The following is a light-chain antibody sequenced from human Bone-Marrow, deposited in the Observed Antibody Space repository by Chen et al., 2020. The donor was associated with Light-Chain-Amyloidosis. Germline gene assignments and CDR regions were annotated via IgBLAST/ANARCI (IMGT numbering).Light chain of an antibody. V-gene: IGLV2-14*03. CDR2: DVS. CDR1: SSDVGGYNH. J-gene: IGLJ2*01. CDR3: SSYTSSRTLV. Sequence: QSALTQPASVSGSPGQSITISCTGTSSDVGGYNHVSWYQQHPGKAPKLMIYDVSNRPSWVSNRFSGSKSGNTASLTISGLQAEDEADYYCSSYTSSRTLVFGGGTKLTVL.